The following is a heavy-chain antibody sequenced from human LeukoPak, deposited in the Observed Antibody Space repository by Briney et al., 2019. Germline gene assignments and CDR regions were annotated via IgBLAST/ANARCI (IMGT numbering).Heavy chain of an antibody. Sequence: GGSLRLSCAASGFTFSTYAMSWVRQAPGKGLEWVSSISGSGGSTYYADPAKGRFTVSRDNSKNTVYLQMNSLRAEDTAVYYRAKGGISWNRDFDHWGQGTRVTVSS. V-gene: IGHV3-23*01. CDR3: AKGGISWNRDFDH. CDR1: GFTFSTYA. J-gene: IGHJ4*02. CDR2: ISGSGGST. D-gene: IGHD6-13*01.